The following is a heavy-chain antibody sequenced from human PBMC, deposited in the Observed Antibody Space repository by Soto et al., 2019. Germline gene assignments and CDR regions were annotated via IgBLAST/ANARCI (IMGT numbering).Heavy chain of an antibody. D-gene: IGHD2-21*01. CDR1: GFSFSHAW. CDR3: DADLGPIYDSNNRFDP. V-gene: IGHV3-15*07. Sequence: EVQLVESGGDLVKPGGSLRLSCAASGFSFSHAWFHWVRQAPGKGLELVGRVKNNGGATDYAPSVNGRFIISRDDSKAMVYLQMSSLRIEDTAIYYCDADLGPIYDSNNRFDPWGQGTLFTVSS. J-gene: IGHJ5*02. CDR2: VKNNGGAT.